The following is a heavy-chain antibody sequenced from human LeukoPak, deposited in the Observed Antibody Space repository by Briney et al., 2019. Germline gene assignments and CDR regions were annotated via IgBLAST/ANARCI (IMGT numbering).Heavy chain of an antibody. J-gene: IGHJ6*03. CDR2: INHSGST. Sequence: SETLSLTCSVSGGSISTSSYCWGWIRQPPGKGLEWIGEINHSGSTNYNPSLKSRVTISVDTSKNQFSLKLSSVTAADTAVYYCARPQVGYDSSGYSSYYYYMDVWGKGTTVTVSS. D-gene: IGHD3-22*01. V-gene: IGHV4-39*07. CDR3: ARPQVGYDSSGYSSYYYYMDV. CDR1: GGSISTSSYC.